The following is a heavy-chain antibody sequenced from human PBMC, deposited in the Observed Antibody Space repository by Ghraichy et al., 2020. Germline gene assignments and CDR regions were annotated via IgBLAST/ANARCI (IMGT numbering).Heavy chain of an antibody. J-gene: IGHJ4*02. Sequence: GGSLRLSCVASGFIFTNYAMSWVRQAPGKGLEWVSSINSGGDMTYYAASVKGRFTISRDNAKNTLYLQLNSLRVEDTASYHCARWSAQSAISRFVDSWGQGSLFTVAS. CDR1: GFIFTNYA. D-gene: IGHD2-21*02. CDR2: INSGGDMT. CDR3: ARWSAQSAISRFVDS. V-gene: IGHV3-23*01.